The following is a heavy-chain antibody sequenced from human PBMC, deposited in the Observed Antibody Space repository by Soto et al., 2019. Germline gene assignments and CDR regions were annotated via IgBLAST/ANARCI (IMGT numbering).Heavy chain of an antibody. CDR1: GGTFSSYA. V-gene: IGHV1-69*06. CDR3: AKDRDGYLDY. J-gene: IGHJ4*02. CDR2: IIPIFGTA. Sequence: GASVKVSCKASGGTFSSYAISWVRQAPGQGLEWMGGIIPIFGTANYAQKFQGRVTITADKSTSTAYMELSSLRSEDTAVYYCAKDRDGYLDYWGQGTLVTVSS.